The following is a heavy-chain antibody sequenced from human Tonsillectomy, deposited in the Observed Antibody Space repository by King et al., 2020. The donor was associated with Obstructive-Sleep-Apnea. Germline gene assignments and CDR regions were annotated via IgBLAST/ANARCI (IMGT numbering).Heavy chain of an antibody. CDR2: ISSTSSII. J-gene: IGHJ4*02. Sequence: VQLVESGGGLVQPGGSLGLSCAASAFSFSSYSMNWVRQAPGKGLEWVSHISSTSSIIYYADSVKGRFTISRDNAKNSLYLQMNSLRAEDTAVYYCTRISGWLGYFDGWGQGTLVTVSS. CDR1: AFSFSSYS. CDR3: TRISGWLGYFDG. D-gene: IGHD6-19*01. V-gene: IGHV3-48*04.